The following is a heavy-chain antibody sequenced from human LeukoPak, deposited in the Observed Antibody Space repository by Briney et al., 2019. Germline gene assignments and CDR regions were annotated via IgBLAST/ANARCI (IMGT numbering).Heavy chain of an antibody. CDR3: ASSTRTRLQPDY. D-gene: IGHD4-11*01. V-gene: IGHV3-48*03. CDR1: GFTFSSYE. Sequence: GGSLRLSCTASGFTFSSYEMNWVRQAPGKGLEWVSYISSSGSTIYYADSVKGRFTISRDNAKNSLYLQMNSLRAEDTAVYYCASSTRTRLQPDYWGQGTLVTVSS. J-gene: IGHJ4*02. CDR2: ISSSGSTI.